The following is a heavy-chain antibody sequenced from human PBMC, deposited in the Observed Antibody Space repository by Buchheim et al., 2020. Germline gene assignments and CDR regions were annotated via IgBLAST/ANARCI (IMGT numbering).Heavy chain of an antibody. V-gene: IGHV3-74*01. CDR3: ARDQLPVRGVTWLRVFSSYGMDV. D-gene: IGHD3-10*01. CDR2: INSDGSST. Sequence: EVQLVESGGGLVQPGGSLRLSCAASGFTFSSYWMHWVRQAPGKGLVWVSRINSDGSSTSYADSVKGRFIISRDNAKNTLYLQMNSLRAEDTAVYYCARDQLPVRGVTWLRVFSSYGMDVWGQGTT. J-gene: IGHJ6*02. CDR1: GFTFSSYW.